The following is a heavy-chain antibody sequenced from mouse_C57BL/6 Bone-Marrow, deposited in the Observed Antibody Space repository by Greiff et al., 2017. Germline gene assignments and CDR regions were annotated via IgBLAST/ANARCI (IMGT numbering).Heavy chain of an antibody. CDR1: GYTFTSYW. CDR3: ARPCYSNYWYYDV. J-gene: IGHJ1*03. D-gene: IGHD2-5*01. V-gene: IGHV1-55*01. Sequence: VQLQQPGAELVKPGASVKMSCKASGYTFTSYWITWVKQRPGQGLEWIGDIYPGSGSTNYNEKFKSKATLTVDTSSSTAYMQLSSLTSEDSAVYYCARPCYSNYWYYDVWYTGTAVTVS. CDR2: IYPGSGST.